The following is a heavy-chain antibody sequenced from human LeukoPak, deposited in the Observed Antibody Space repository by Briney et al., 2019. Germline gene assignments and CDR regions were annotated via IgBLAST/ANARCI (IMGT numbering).Heavy chain of an antibody. CDR2: INPNSGGT. D-gene: IGHD3-22*01. Sequence: GASVKVSCKASGYTFTGYYMHWVRQAPGQGLEWMGWINPNSGGTNYAQKFQGRVTMTRDTSISTAYMELSRLRSDDTAMYYCARVYYYDSSGHGAFDIWGQGTMVTVSS. V-gene: IGHV1-2*02. CDR1: GYTFTGYY. J-gene: IGHJ3*02. CDR3: ARVYYYDSSGHGAFDI.